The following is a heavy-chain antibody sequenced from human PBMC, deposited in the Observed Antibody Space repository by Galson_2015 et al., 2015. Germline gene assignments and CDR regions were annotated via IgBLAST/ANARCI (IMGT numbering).Heavy chain of an antibody. J-gene: IGHJ6*02. Sequence: QSGAEVKKPGESLKISCKGSGYSLTSYWIGWVRQMPGKGREWMGIIYPGDSDTRYSPSFQGQVTISADKSISTAYLQWSSLKASYTAMYYCARLEGFSGGSCYPVLFYGMDVWGQGTTVTVSS. V-gene: IGHV5-51*01. CDR1: GYSLTSYW. CDR2: IYPGDSDT. CDR3: ARLEGFSGGSCYPVLFYGMDV. D-gene: IGHD2-15*01.